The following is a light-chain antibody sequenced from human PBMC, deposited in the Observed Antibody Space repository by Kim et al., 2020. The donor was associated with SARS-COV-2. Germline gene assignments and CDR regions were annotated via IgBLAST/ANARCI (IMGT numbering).Light chain of an antibody. Sequence: EIVLTQSPATLSLSPGERATLSCRASQSVGSYLAWYQQKPGQAPKLLIYDASNRATGIPARFSGSGSGTDFILTISSLEPADFAVYYCQKRSNWPLTFGEGTKVDIK. CDR3: QKRSNWPLT. V-gene: IGKV3-11*01. J-gene: IGKJ4*01. CDR1: QSVGSY. CDR2: DAS.